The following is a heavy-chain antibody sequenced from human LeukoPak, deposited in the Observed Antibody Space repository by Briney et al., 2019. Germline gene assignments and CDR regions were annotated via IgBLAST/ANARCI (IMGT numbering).Heavy chain of an antibody. CDR1: GGSFSGYY. V-gene: IGHV4-34*01. Sequence: PSETLSLACTVYGGSFSGYYWSWIRQPPGKGLEWIGEINHNGSTNYNPSLRSRVTISVDTSKNQFSLKLSSVTAADTAVYYCAREVASGSYYNAFDIWGQGTMVTVSS. CDR2: INHNGST. CDR3: AREVASGSYYNAFDI. D-gene: IGHD1-26*01. J-gene: IGHJ3*02.